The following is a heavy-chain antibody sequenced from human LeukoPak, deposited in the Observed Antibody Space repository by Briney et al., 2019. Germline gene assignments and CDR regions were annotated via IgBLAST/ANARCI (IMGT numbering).Heavy chain of an antibody. Sequence: SETLSLTCAVCGGSFSGYYWSWIRQPPGKGLEWIGEINHSGSTNYNPSLKSRVTISVDTSKNQFSLKLSSVTAADTAVCYCARLTYYYGSGSYYFDYWGQGTLVTVSS. CDR2: INHSGST. V-gene: IGHV4-34*01. J-gene: IGHJ4*02. CDR3: ARLTYYYGSGSYYFDY. CDR1: GGSFSGYY. D-gene: IGHD3-10*01.